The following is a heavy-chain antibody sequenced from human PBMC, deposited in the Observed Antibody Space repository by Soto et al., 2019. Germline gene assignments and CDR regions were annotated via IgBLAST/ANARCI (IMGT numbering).Heavy chain of an antibody. CDR1: GFSFSHYE. V-gene: IGHV3-48*03. Sequence: EVQLVESGGGLVQPGGSLRLSCAASGFSFSHYEMNWVRQAPGKGLEWVAYISSGGNIIHYADSVRGRFTVSRDNARNSLFLQMNILRVEDTALYYCARDRAAGGYWGQGTLVIVSS. D-gene: IGHD6-13*01. J-gene: IGHJ4*02. CDR3: ARDRAAGGY. CDR2: ISSGGNII.